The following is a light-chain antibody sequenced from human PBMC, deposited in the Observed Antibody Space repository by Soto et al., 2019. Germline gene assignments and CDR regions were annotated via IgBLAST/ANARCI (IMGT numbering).Light chain of an antibody. J-gene: IGKJ4*01. V-gene: IGKV3-15*01. CDR1: QSISSN. Sequence: EIVMTQSPATLSVSPGERATLSCSASQSISSNLAWYQQNPGQAPRLLMYDASTRATGFPARFSGSGSGTEFTLTISSLQSEDFAVYYCQQYNNWPLTFGGGTKVEI. CDR3: QQYNNWPLT. CDR2: DAS.